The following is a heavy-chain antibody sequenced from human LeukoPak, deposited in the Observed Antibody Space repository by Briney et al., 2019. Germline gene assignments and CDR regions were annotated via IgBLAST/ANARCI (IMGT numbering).Heavy chain of an antibody. Sequence: SVKVSCKASGGTFSSYAISWVRQAPGQGLEWMGGIIPIFGTANYAQKFQGRVTITADESTSTAYMELSSLRSEDTAVYYCARGWNNDFWSGPFDYWGQGTLVTVSS. CDR3: ARGWNNDFWSGPFDY. D-gene: IGHD3-3*01. V-gene: IGHV1-69*01. CDR2: IIPIFGTA. CDR1: GGTFSSYA. J-gene: IGHJ4*02.